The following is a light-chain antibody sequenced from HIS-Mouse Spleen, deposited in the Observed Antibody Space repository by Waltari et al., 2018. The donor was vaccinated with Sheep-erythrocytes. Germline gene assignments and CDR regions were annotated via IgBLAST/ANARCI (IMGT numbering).Light chain of an antibody. Sequence: QSALTQPRSVSGSPGQSVTISCTGTSSDVGGYNYVSCYQQHPGKAPKLMVYDVSKRPSVVPDRFSGSKSSNAASLTISGLQAEDEADYYCCSYAGSYNHVFATGTKVTVL. CDR3: CSYAGSYNHV. CDR2: DVS. V-gene: IGLV2-11*01. CDR1: SSDVGGYNY. J-gene: IGLJ1*01.